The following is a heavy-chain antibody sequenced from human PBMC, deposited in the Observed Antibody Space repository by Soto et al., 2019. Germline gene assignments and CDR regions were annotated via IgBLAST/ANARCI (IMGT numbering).Heavy chain of an antibody. CDR3: ARQNKYCSSTSCLYFDY. V-gene: IGHV3-23*01. CDR2: ISGSGGST. CDR1: GFTFSSYA. D-gene: IGHD2-2*01. Sequence: EVQLLESGGGLVQPGGSLRLSCAASGFTFSSYAMSWVRQAPGKGLEWVSAISGSGGSTYYADSVKGRFTISRDNSKNTLYLQMNSMRAEDTAVYYCARQNKYCSSTSCLYFDYWGQGTLVTVSS. J-gene: IGHJ4*02.